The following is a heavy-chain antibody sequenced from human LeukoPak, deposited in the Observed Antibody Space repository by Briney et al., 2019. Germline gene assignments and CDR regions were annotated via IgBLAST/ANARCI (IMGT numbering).Heavy chain of an antibody. D-gene: IGHD3-10*01. CDR3: ARDYGSYGLDY. Sequence: GGSLRLSCAASGLTFNSYAMNWVRQAPGKGLEWVPGISGSGVSTYYADSVKGRFTISRDNSKNTLYLEMNSLRAEDTAVYYCARDYGSYGLDYWGQGTLVTVSS. V-gene: IGHV3-23*01. CDR1: GLTFNSYA. J-gene: IGHJ4*02. CDR2: ISGSGVST.